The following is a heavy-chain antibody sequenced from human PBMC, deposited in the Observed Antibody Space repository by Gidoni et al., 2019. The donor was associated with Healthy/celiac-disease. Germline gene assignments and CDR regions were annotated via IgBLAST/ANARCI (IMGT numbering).Heavy chain of an antibody. J-gene: IGHJ4*02. V-gene: IGHV4-39*01. CDR2: IYYSGST. CDR1: GGSISSSSYY. Sequence: QLQLQESGPGLVKPSETLSLTCTVSGGSISSSSYYWGWIRQPPGKGLEWIGSIYYSGSTYYNPSLKSRVTISVDTSKNQFSLKLSSVTAADTAVYYCARHDYDILTGYYRPFDYWGQGTLVTVSS. CDR3: ARHDYDILTGYYRPFDY. D-gene: IGHD3-9*01.